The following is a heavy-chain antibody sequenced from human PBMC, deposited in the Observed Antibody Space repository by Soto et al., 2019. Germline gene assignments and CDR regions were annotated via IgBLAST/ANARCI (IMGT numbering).Heavy chain of an antibody. CDR3: ARCPLLEGAWFDP. D-gene: IGHD2-2*01. J-gene: IGHJ5*02. Sequence: TGGSLRLSCAASGFTFSSFAMSWVRQAPGKGLDWVSAISGSGGSTSSADSVKGRFTISRDNSKNTLYLQMSSLRAEDTAVYYCARCPLLEGAWFDPWGQGTLVTVSS. CDR2: ISGSGGST. CDR1: GFTFSSFA. V-gene: IGHV3-23*01.